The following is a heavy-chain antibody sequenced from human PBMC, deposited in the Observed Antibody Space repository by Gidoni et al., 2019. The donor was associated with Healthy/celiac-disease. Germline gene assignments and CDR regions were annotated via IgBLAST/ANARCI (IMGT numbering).Heavy chain of an antibody. Sequence: QLQLQESGSGLVKPSQTLSLTCAVSGGSISSGGYSWSWIRQPPGKGLEWSGYIYHRGSTYYNPSLKSRVTISVDRSKNQLSLKLSSVTAADTAVYYCARDIDGSGYFDYWGQGTLVTVSS. V-gene: IGHV4-30-2*01. CDR1: GGSISSGGYS. CDR2: IYHRGST. D-gene: IGHD3-10*01. CDR3: ARDIDGSGYFDY. J-gene: IGHJ4*02.